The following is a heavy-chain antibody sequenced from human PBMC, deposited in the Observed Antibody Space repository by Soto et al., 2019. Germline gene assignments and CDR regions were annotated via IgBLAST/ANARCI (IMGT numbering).Heavy chain of an antibody. J-gene: IGHJ5*02. CDR1: GGSISSYY. CDR2: IYYSGST. D-gene: IGHD6-6*01. CDR3: EREDAARIERWFDD. Sequence: SETLSLTCTVSGGSISSYYWSWIRQPPGKGLEWIGYIYYSGSTNYNPSLKSRVTISVDTSKNQFSLKLTSVTAADTAVYFCEREDAARIERWFDDWRQGILVTVS. V-gene: IGHV4-59*12.